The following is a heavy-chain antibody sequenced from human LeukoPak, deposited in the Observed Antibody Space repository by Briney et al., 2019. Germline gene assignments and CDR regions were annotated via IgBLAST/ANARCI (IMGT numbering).Heavy chain of an antibody. D-gene: IGHD3-16*01. CDR1: GFPFKSNY. Sequence: GSLELSCAASGFPFKSNYMSWVRQAPGKGLEGGSVIYSGGSTYYADSVKGRFTISRDNSKNTLYLQMNSLRAEDTAVYYCARPRFDYYYYGMDVWGQGTTVTVSS. J-gene: IGHJ6*02. V-gene: IGHV3-66*04. CDR2: IYSGGST. CDR3: ARPRFDYYYYGMDV.